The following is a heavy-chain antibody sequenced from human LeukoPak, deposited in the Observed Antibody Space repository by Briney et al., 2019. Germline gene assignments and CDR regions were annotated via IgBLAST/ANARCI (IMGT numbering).Heavy chain of an antibody. V-gene: IGHV3-7*01. Sequence: PGGSLRLSCAASGFTFSSYWMSWVRQAPGKGLEWVANIKQDGSEKYYVDSVKGRFTISRDNAMNSLYLQMNSLRAEDTAVYYCASYSRTYYDILTGWFDYWGQGTLVTVSS. CDR3: ASYSRTYYDILTGWFDY. CDR2: IKQDGSEK. CDR1: GFTFSSYW. J-gene: IGHJ4*02. D-gene: IGHD3-9*01.